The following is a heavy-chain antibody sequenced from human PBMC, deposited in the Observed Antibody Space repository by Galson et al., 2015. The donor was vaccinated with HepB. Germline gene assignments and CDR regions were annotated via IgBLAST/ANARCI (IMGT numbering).Heavy chain of an antibody. D-gene: IGHD3-22*01. CDR3: ARGKGHYYDSSGYDY. CDR1: GFTFSSYS. V-gene: IGHV3-21*01. J-gene: IGHJ4*02. Sequence: SLRLSCAASGFTFSSYSMNWVRQAPGKGLEWVSSISSSSSYIYYADSVKGRFTISRDNAKNSLYLQMNSLRAEDTAVYYCARGKGHYYDSSGYDYWGQGTLVTVSS. CDR2: ISSSSSYI.